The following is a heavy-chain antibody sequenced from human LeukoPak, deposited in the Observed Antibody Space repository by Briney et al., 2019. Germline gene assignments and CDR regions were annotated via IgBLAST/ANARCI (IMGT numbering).Heavy chain of an antibody. CDR3: ARFAAGGSYYMDV. Sequence: GGSLRLSCAASGFTFSSYGMHWVRQAPGKGLGGGAVISYEGSNKYYADSVKGRFTISRDNSKNTLYLQMNSLRADDTAVYYCARFAAGGSYYMDVWGKGTTVTVSS. J-gene: IGHJ6*03. V-gene: IGHV3-30*03. D-gene: IGHD6-25*01. CDR1: GFTFSSYG. CDR2: ISYEGSNK.